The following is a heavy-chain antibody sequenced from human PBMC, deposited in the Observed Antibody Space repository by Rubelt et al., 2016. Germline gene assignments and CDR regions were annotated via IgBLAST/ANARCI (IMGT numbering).Heavy chain of an antibody. CDR3: ARGRRGSSSWLGRDYYGMDV. Sequence: QVQPQQWGAGLLKPSETLSLTCAVYGGSFSGYYWSWIRQPPGKGLEWIGEITHSGSTDYNPSLTSRVTLSVATAKNQFSLKPGSVTAAETAVYYCARGRRGSSSWLGRDYYGMDVWGQGTTVTVSS. V-gene: IGHV4-34*01. J-gene: IGHJ6*02. CDR2: ITHSGST. CDR1: GGSFSGYY. D-gene: IGHD6-13*01.